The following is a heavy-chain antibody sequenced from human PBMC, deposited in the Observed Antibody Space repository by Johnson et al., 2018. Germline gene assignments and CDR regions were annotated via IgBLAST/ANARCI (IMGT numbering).Heavy chain of an antibody. D-gene: IGHD2-15*01. J-gene: IGHJ1*01. CDR3: ANGPLIGGDIAEFHH. Sequence: QVQLVESGGGVVQPGTSLRLSCAASGFIFSNYDIHWVRQAPGKGLEWVSVISFDGKVSYYTESMKGRFTISRDNSKGTAYLQIDTLRADDTAMYYCANGPLIGGDIAEFHHWGQGTLVTVSS. CDR1: GFIFSNYD. CDR2: ISFDGKVS. V-gene: IGHV3-30*18.